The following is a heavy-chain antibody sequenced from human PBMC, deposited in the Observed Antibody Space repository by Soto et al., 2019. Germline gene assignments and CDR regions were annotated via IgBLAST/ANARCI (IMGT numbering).Heavy chain of an antibody. CDR1: GGSISSAGYY. Sequence: SETLSLTFPVSGGSISSAGYYWSWIRQHPGKGLEWIGYIYYSVSTYYNPSLKSRVTISVDTSKNQFSLKLSPVTDADTSVYDCARALSYYYPHGGFDPWGQGTLVTVSS. CDR3: ARALSYYYPHGGFDP. D-gene: IGHD3-22*01. J-gene: IGHJ5*02. CDR2: IYYSVST. V-gene: IGHV4-31*03.